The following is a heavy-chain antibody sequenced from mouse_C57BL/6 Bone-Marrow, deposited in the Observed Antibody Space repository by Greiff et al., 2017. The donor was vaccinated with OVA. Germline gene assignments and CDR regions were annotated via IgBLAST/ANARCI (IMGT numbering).Heavy chain of an antibody. CDR3: ARKAVVAPGFDY. J-gene: IGHJ2*01. CDR1: GYAFSSSW. CDR2: IYPGDGDT. D-gene: IGHD1-1*01. V-gene: IGHV1-82*01. Sequence: VQLQQSGPELVKPGASVKISCKASGYAFSSSWMNWVKQRPGTGLEWIGRIYPGDGDTNYNGKFKGKATLTADKSSSTAYMQLSSLTSEDSAVYFCARKAVVAPGFDYWGQGTTLTVSS.